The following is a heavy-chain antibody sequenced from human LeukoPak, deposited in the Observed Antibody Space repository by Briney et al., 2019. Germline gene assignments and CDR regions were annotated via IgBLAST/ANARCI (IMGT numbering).Heavy chain of an antibody. CDR1: GFTFSSYG. V-gene: IGHV3-33*01. J-gene: IGHJ4*02. D-gene: IGHD3-10*01. CDR3: AGGGGDYGSFDY. CDR2: IWYDGSNK. Sequence: GRSLRLSCAASGFTFSSYGMHWVRQAPGKGLEWVAVIWYDGSNKYYADSVKGRFTISRDNSKNTLYLQMKSLRAEDTTVYYWAGGGGDYGSFDYWGQGTLVTVSS.